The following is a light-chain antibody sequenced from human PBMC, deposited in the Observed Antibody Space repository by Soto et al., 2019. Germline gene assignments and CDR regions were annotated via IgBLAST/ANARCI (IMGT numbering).Light chain of an antibody. CDR2: HVT. Sequence: QSALTQPASVSGSPGQSITISCTGTSSDVGGYNYVSWCQQHPGDAPKLMIYHVTNRPSGVSNRFSGSKSGNTASLTISGLQAEDEADYYCSSYTSSTAYIFGTGTKVTVL. J-gene: IGLJ1*01. CDR1: SSDVGGYNY. CDR3: SSYTSSTAYI. V-gene: IGLV2-14*03.